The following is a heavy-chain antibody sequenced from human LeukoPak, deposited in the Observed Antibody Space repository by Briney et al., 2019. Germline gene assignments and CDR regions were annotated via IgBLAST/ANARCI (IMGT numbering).Heavy chain of an antibody. CDR2: IYYSGST. CDR3: ARDLGVVTSWYFDL. V-gene: IGHV4-39*07. Sequence: SETLSLTCTVSGGSISSSSYYWGWIRQPPGKGLEWIGSIYYSGSTYYNPSLKSRVTISVDTSKNQFSLKLSSVTAADTAVYYCARDLGVVTSWYFDLWGRGTLVTVSS. D-gene: IGHD2-21*02. J-gene: IGHJ2*01. CDR1: GGSISSSSYY.